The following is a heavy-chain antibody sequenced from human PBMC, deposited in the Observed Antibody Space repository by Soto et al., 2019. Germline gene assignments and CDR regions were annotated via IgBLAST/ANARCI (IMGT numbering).Heavy chain of an antibody. Sequence: QVQLVQSGAAVKKPGASVKVSCKASGYTFTSYDINWVRQATGQGLERMGWINPNSGNTGYAQKFQGRGPMNSNTAISTAYMELSSLRSEDTAVYYCARERTVAGNDYWGQGTLVTVSS. V-gene: IGHV1-8*01. D-gene: IGHD6-19*01. J-gene: IGHJ4*02. CDR3: ARERTVAGNDY. CDR1: GYTFTSYD. CDR2: INPNSGNT.